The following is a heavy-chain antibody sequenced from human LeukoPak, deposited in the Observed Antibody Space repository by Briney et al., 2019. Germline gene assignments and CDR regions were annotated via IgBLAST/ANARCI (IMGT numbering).Heavy chain of an antibody. CDR1: GGSFSGYY. CDR2: INHSGST. CDR3: ASRDVDIVATTTKFDY. J-gene: IGHJ4*02. V-gene: IGHV4-34*01. D-gene: IGHD5-12*01. Sequence: PSEPLSLTCAVYGGSFSGYYWSWIRQPPGKGLEWIGEINHSGSTNYNPSLKSQVTISVDTSKNQFSLKLSSVTAADTAVYYCASRDVDIVATTTKFDYWGQGTLVTVSS.